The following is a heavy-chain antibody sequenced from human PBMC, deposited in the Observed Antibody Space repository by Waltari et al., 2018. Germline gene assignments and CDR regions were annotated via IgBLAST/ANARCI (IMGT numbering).Heavy chain of an antibody. CDR1: AFTFSSSG. Sequence: QVHLVESVGGVVQPGRSLRLSCASSAFTFSSSGLPWVRQAPGKGLEWVAVIWYEGSNKYYADSVKGRFTISRDNSKNTLYLQMNSLRADDTAVYYCAKGRVAAAGMVPLNDAFDIWGQGTMVTVS. J-gene: IGHJ3*02. D-gene: IGHD6-13*01. CDR3: AKGRVAAAGMVPLNDAFDI. V-gene: IGHV3-33*06. CDR2: IWYEGSNK.